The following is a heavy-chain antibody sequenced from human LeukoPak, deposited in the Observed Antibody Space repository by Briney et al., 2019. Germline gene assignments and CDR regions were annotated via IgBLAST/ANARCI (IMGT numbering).Heavy chain of an antibody. J-gene: IGHJ6*03. CDR2: ISSSSSYI. D-gene: IGHD6-6*01. Sequence: RGSLRLSCAASGFTFSSYSMNWVRQAPGKGLEWVSSISSSSSYIYYADSVKGRFTISRDNAKNSLYLQMNSLRAEDTAVYYCARGDSSSSYFYMDVWGKGTTVTVSS. CDR3: ARGDSSSSYFYMDV. V-gene: IGHV3-21*01. CDR1: GFTFSSYS.